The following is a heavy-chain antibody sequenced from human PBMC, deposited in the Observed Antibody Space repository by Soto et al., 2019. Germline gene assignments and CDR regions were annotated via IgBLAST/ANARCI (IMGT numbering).Heavy chain of an antibody. Sequence: EVQLVETGGGLIQPGGSLRLSCSASGFSVTTNYIIWVRQPPGKGLEWVSTTFTGGSTHYADSVKGRFSISRDNSKNTVYLQMNNLRVEDTAVYYCAKKPPSSIQGWAFGMDVWGQGTTVSVS. V-gene: IGHV3-53*02. CDR1: GFSVTTNY. J-gene: IGHJ6*02. CDR2: TFTGGST. CDR3: AKKPPSSIQGWAFGMDV. D-gene: IGHD1-26*01.